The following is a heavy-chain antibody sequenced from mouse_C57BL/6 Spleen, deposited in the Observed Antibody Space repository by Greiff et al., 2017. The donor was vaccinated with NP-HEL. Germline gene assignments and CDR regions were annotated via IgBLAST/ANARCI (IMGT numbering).Heavy chain of an antibody. CDR2: IDPSDSYT. J-gene: IGHJ4*01. CDR3: ARMAQDDVDY. Sequence: VQLQQPGAELVLPGASVKLSCKASGYTFTSYWMHWVKQRPGQGLEWIGEIDPSDSYTNSNQKFKGKSTLTVDKSSSTAYMQLSSLTSEDSAGYYGARMAQDDVDYWGKGTSVTVSS. D-gene: IGHD3-2*02. V-gene: IGHV1-69*01. CDR1: GYTFTSYW.